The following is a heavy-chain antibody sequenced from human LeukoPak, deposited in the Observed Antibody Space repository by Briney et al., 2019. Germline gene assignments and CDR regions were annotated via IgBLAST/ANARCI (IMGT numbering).Heavy chain of an antibody. D-gene: IGHD3-22*01. CDR3: ARQESRNYYYEGLDY. J-gene: IGHJ4*02. CDR2: IKQDGSEK. Sequence: GGSLRLSCAASGFTFSSYWMSWVRQAPGKGLEWVANIKQDGSEKYYVDSVKGRFTISRDNSKNTLYLQMNSLRADDTAIYFCARQESRNYYYEGLDYWGQGNLVTVSS. V-gene: IGHV3-7*01. CDR1: GFTFSSYW.